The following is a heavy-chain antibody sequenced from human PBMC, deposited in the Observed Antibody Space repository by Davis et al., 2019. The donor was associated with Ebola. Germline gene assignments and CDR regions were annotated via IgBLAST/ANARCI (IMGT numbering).Heavy chain of an antibody. Sequence: SVKVSCKASAGTFSSYAISWVRQAPARGLEWMGGIIPIFGTANYAQKFQGRVTITAVESTSTAYMELSSLRSEDTAVYYCARVRRQLAYYGMDVWGQGTTVTVSS. CDR3: ARVRRQLAYYGMDV. CDR1: AGTFSSYA. J-gene: IGHJ6*02. D-gene: IGHD6-13*01. CDR2: IIPIFGTA. V-gene: IGHV1-69*13.